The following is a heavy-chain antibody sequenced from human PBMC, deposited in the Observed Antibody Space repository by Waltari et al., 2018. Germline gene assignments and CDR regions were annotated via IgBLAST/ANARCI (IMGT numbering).Heavy chain of an antibody. Sequence: EVQLVESGGGLVQSGGSLRLSCAASGFIFSDYAMHWVRQAPWKEPEYVSGSTGNGYGTYYADSVKGRVSISRDNSKNTLYLQMGSLRVEDTAVYYCARRGSNWSPYDLWGQGTLVTVSS. CDR2: STGNGYGT. CDR3: ARRGSNWSPYDL. J-gene: IGHJ4*02. D-gene: IGHD6-13*01. V-gene: IGHV3-64*07. CDR1: GFIFSDYA.